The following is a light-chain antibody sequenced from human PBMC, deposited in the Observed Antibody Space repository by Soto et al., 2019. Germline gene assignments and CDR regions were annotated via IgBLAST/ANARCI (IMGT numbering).Light chain of an antibody. V-gene: IGKV3-11*01. CDR1: QSVSSY. J-gene: IGKJ4*01. CDR3: QQRSNWPPVT. CDR2: DAS. Sequence: EIVLTQSPATLSLSPVERATLSCMASQSVSSYLAWYQQKPGQAPRLLIYDASNRATGTPARFSGSGSGTDFTLTISSLEPEDFAVYYCQQRSNWPPVTFGGGTKVDIK.